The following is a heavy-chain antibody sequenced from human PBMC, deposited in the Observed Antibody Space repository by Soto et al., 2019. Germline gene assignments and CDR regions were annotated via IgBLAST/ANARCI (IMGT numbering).Heavy chain of an antibody. CDR1: GGSISSAAYC. V-gene: IGHV4-30-4*01. CDR3: ARGPSGDKIDY. Sequence: SETLSLTCTVSGGSISSAAYCWSWIRQSPDKGLEWIGQIYDCGTTYSSPSLKGRVTISADTSETQFSLKLSSVSAADTAVYYCARGPSGDKIDYWGQGIQVTVSS. D-gene: IGHD7-27*01. CDR2: IYDCGTT. J-gene: IGHJ4*02.